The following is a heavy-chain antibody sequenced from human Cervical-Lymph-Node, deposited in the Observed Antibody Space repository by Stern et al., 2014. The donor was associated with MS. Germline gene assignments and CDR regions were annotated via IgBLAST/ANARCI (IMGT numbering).Heavy chain of an antibody. CDR3: ARSYYYDSSGYPDAFDI. CDR2: NFCNGEK. V-gene: IGHV2-26*01. J-gene: IGHJ3*02. Sequence: QVTLRESGPVLVKPTENLTRTCTVAGFSLSNARMGVSWIRQPPGNALEWLANNFCNGEKSYRTSLKGKLTFSQDTPKSQVVLTMTNMDPVDTATYYCARSYYYDSSGYPDAFDIWGQGTMVTVSS. CDR1: GFSLSNARMG. D-gene: IGHD3-22*01.